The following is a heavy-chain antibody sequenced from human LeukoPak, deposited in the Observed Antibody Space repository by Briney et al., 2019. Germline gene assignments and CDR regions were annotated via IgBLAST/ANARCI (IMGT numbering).Heavy chain of an antibody. V-gene: IGHV4-34*01. D-gene: IGHD3-9*01. CDR2: INHSGST. J-gene: IGHJ4*02. CDR3: ASRNDILTGYVFDF. CDR1: GGSFSGYY. Sequence: SETLSLTCAVYGGSFSGYYWSWIRQPPGKGLEWIGEINHSGSTNYNPSLKSRVTISVDTSKNQFSLKLTSVTAADTAVYYCASRNDILTGYVFDFWGQGTLVTVSS.